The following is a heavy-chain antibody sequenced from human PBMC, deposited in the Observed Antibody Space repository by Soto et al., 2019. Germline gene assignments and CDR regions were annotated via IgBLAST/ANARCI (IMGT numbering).Heavy chain of an antibody. CDR2: IWFDGSRT. V-gene: IGHV3-33*01. D-gene: IGHD4-17*01. J-gene: IGHJ4*02. CDR3: ARVEDGDYLDY. CDR1: GFTFSSYG. Sequence: QVQLVESGGGVVQPGRSLRLSCAASGFTFSSYGMHWVRQAPGKGLEWVAVIWFDGSRTHYADSVKGRFTISRDNSKNTVQLQMNSPRAEDTAVYFWARVEDGDYLDYWGLGTLVTVSS.